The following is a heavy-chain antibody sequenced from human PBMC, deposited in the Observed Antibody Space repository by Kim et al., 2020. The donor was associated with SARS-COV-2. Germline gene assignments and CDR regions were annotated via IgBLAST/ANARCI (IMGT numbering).Heavy chain of an antibody. Sequence: ASVKVSCKASGYTFTSYYMHWVRQAPRQGLEWLGIINPSGGSTSYAQKFQGRVTMTRDTSTSTVYMELSSLRSEDTAVYYCARGGGEQPYYYGMDVWGQGTTVTVSS. CDR2: INPSGGST. D-gene: IGHD4-17*01. CDR3: ARGGGEQPYYYGMDV. J-gene: IGHJ6*02. CDR1: GYTFTSYY. V-gene: IGHV1-46*01.